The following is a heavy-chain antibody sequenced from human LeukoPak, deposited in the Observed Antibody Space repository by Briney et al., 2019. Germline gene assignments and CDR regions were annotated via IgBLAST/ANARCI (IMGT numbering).Heavy chain of an antibody. D-gene: IGHD3-16*01. Sequence: PSETLSLTCTVSGGSISSYYLSWIRQPPGKGLEWIGYIYYSGSTNYNPSLKSRVTISVDTSKNQFSLKLSSVTAADTAVYYCARDKGGPFDYWGQGTLVTVSS. J-gene: IGHJ4*02. V-gene: IGHV4-59*01. CDR1: GGSISSYY. CDR3: ARDKGGPFDY. CDR2: IYYSGST.